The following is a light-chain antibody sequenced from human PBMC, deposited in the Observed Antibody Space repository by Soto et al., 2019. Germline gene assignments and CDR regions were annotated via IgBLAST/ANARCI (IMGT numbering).Light chain of an antibody. J-gene: IGKJ2*01. CDR2: GAS. CDR3: QKYNSAPPAYT. V-gene: IGKV3-20*01. Sequence: EIVLTQSPGTLSLSPGERATLSCRASQTISNTFLAWYQQRPGQAPRLLIYGASGRAAGIPDRFSGSGSGTDFTLSISRLEPEDVATYYCQKYNSAPPAYTFGQGTKLEIK. CDR1: QTISNTF.